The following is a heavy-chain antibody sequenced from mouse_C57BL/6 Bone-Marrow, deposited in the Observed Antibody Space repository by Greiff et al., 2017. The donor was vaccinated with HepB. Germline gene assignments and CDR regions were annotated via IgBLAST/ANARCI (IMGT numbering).Heavy chain of an antibody. CDR3: VRPNYGSRYWYFDV. CDR1: GFSFNTYA. CDR2: IRSKSNNYAT. V-gene: IGHV10-1*01. Sequence: EVKLMESGGGLVQPKGSLKLSCAASGFSFNTYAMNWVRQAPGKGLEWVARIRSKSNNYATYYADSVKDRFTISRDDSESMLYLQMNNLKTEDTAMYYSVRPNYGSRYWYFDVWGTGTTVTVSS. D-gene: IGHD1-1*01. J-gene: IGHJ1*03.